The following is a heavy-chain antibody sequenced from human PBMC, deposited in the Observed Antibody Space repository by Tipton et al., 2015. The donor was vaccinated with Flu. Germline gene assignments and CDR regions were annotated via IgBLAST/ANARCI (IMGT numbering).Heavy chain of an antibody. D-gene: IGHD2/OR15-2a*01. V-gene: IGHV4-59*13. CDR1: GGPISDYY. CDR3: ARVNRSWLVP. CDR2: IFYTGNT. Sequence: TLSLTCSLSGGPISDYYYTWIRQPPGKGLEWIVSIFYTGNTDYSPSLKSRVTISLDTSKNQFSLELTSMIAADTAVYYCARVNRSWLVPWGQGTLVTVSS. J-gene: IGHJ5*02.